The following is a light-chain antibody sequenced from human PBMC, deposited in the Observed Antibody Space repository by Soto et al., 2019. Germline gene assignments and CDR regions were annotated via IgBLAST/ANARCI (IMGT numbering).Light chain of an antibody. J-gene: IGKJ5*01. CDR3: KQYENLPT. V-gene: IGKV1-33*01. CDR2: DAS. CDR1: QNSNNY. Sequence: DIQMTQSPSSLSAAVGDRVTITCQASQNSNNYLNWDQQKPGRAPKLLIYDASNLEAGVHSRVRGSGSGTDFTFTISRLQPEDMATYYCKQYENLPTFGQGTRLEIK.